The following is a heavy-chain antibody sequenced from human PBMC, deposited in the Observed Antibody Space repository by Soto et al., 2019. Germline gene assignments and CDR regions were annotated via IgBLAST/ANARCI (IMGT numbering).Heavy chain of an antibody. V-gene: IGHV3-48*03. Sequence: GSLRLSCAASGFAFSSYEMNWVRQALGKGLEWVSYISSSGSTIYYADSVKGRFTISRDNAKNSLYLQMNSLRAEDTAVYYCASGYSYGHKDYWGQGTLVTVSS. CDR3: ASGYSYGHKDY. J-gene: IGHJ4*02. CDR2: ISSSGSTI. D-gene: IGHD5-18*01. CDR1: GFAFSSYE.